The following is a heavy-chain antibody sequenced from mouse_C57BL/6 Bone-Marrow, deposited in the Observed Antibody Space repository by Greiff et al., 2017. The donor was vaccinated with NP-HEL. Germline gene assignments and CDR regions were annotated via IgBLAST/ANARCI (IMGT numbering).Heavy chain of an antibody. CDR3: ATWYYIDY. CDR1: GFTFSDYG. Sequence: DVHLVESGGGLVKPGGSLKLSCAASGFTFSDYGMHWVRQAPEKGLEWVAYISSGSSTIYYADTVKGRFTFSRDNAKNTLFLQMTGLRSGDTAMYCWATWYYIDYWGQGTTLTVSS. J-gene: IGHJ2*01. CDR2: ISSGSSTI. V-gene: IGHV5-17*01.